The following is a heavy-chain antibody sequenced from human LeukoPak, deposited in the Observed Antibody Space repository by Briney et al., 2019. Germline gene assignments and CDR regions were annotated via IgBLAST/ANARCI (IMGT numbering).Heavy chain of an antibody. CDR1: GGSISSGGYY. V-gene: IGHV4-31*03. CDR3: ARVDIRSGGNYGMDV. CDR2: IYYSGST. D-gene: IGHD2-15*01. Sequence: SETLSLTCTVCGGSISSGGYYWSWIRQHPGKGLEWIGYIYYSGSTYYNPSLKSRVTISVDTSKNQFSLKLSSVTAADTAVFYCARVDIRSGGNYGMDVWGQGTTVIVSS. J-gene: IGHJ6*02.